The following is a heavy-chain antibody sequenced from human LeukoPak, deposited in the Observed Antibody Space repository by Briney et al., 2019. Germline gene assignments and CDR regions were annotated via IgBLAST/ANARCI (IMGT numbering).Heavy chain of an antibody. V-gene: IGHV4-39*01. CDR2: IYYSGST. J-gene: IGHJ3*02. CDR1: GGSISSSGYY. Sequence: SETLSLTCTVSGGSISSSGYYWVWIRQPPGKGLEWIGSIYYSGSTYYNPSLKSRVTIFVDTSKNQFSLKLSPVTAADTAVYYCALGVAEDVLDIWGQGTMVTVSS. CDR3: ALGVAEDVLDI.